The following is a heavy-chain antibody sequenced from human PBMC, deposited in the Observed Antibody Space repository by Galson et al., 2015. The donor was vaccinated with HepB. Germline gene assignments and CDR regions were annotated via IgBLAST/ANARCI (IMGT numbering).Heavy chain of an antibody. CDR3: ARDHEGTQFFDP. V-gene: IGHV1-69*10. Sequence: SVKVSCKASGGTFSGYAINWVRQAPGQGLEWMGGIVPIFGITNYAQKFRGRVTITADKSTSTAYMELSSLRSDDTAVYYCARDHEGTQFFDPWGQGTLVTVSS. CDR1: GGTFSGYA. D-gene: IGHD1/OR15-1a*01. J-gene: IGHJ5*02. CDR2: IVPIFGIT.